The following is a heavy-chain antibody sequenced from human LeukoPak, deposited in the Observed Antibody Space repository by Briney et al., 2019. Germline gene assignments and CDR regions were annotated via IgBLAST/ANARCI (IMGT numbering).Heavy chain of an antibody. V-gene: IGHV3-23*01. CDR3: AKDGGITIFGVVIDNNWFDP. J-gene: IGHJ5*02. Sequence: PGASLRLSCAASGCTFSSYAMSWVRQAPGKGLEWVSAISGSGGSTYYADSVKGRFTISRDNSKNTLYLQMNSLRAEDTAVYYCAKDGGITIFGVVIDNNWFDPWGQGTLVTVSS. CDR2: ISGSGGST. CDR1: GCTFSSYA. D-gene: IGHD3-3*01.